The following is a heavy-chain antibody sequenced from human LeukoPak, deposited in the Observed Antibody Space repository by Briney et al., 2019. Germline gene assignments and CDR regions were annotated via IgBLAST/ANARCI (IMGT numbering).Heavy chain of an antibody. V-gene: IGHV3-21*01. D-gene: IGHD2-2*03. CDR3: ASGYCSSTSCPRDV. J-gene: IGHJ6*04. Sequence: GGPLRLSCAASGFTFSSYSMNWVRQAPGKGLEWVSSISSSSSYIYCADSVKGRFTISRDNAKNSLYLQMNSLRAEDTAVYYCASGYCSSTSCPRDVWGKGTTVTVSS. CDR2: ISSSSSYI. CDR1: GFTFSSYS.